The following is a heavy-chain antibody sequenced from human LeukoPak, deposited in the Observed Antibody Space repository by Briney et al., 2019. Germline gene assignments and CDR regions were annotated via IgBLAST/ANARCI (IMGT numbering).Heavy chain of an antibody. Sequence: GGSLRLSCAASGFTFSSYSMNWVRQAPGKGLEWVAVISYDGSNKYYADSVKGRFTISRDNSKNTLYLQMNSLRAEDTAVYYCAKPYYYGSVTQGAHFDYWGQGTLVTVSS. CDR1: GFTFSSYS. CDR3: AKPYYYGSVTQGAHFDY. CDR2: ISYDGSNK. J-gene: IGHJ4*02. D-gene: IGHD3-10*01. V-gene: IGHV3-30*18.